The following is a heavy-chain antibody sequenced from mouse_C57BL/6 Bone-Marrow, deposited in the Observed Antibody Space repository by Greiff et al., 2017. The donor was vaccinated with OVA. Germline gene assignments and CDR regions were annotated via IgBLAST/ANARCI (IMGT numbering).Heavy chain of an antibody. D-gene: IGHD2-12*01. J-gene: IGHJ3*01. CDR2: ISSGSSTI. V-gene: IGHV5-17*01. CDR1: GFTFSDYG. Sequence: EVKLVESGGGLVKPGGSLKLSCAASGFTFSDYGMHWVRQAPEKGLEWVAYISSGSSTIYYADKVKGRFTISRDNAKNTLFLQMTSLRAEDAAMYYCAKDDRFAYWGQGTLVTVSA. CDR3: AKDDRFAY.